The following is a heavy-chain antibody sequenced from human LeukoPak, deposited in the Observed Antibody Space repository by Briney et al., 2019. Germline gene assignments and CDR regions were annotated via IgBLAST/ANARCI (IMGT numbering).Heavy chain of an antibody. V-gene: IGHV4-4*02. CDR2: IYHSGST. D-gene: IGHD3-16*02. J-gene: IGHJ4*02. CDR1: GFTFSSYDM. Sequence: GSLRLSCAASGFTFSSYDMSWVRQAPGKGLEWIGEIYHSGSTNYNPSLKSRVTISVDKSKNQFSLKLSSVTAADTAMYYCARGGYRFDYWGQGTLVTVSS. CDR3: ARGGYRFDY.